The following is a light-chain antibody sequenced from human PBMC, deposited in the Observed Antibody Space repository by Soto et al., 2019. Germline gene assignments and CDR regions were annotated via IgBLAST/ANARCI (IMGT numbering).Light chain of an antibody. V-gene: IGLV1-47*01. CDR1: NSNIGSDS. J-gene: IGLJ2*01. CDR3: AAWDDSLSGVV. CDR2: RDN. Sequence: QSVLTQPPSASGTPGQRVSISCSGSNSNIGSDSVYWYQQLPGTAPKLIIYRDNQRPSGVPDRFSGSKSGTSASRAISGLRSEDEADYYCAAWDDSLSGVVFGGGTKLTVL.